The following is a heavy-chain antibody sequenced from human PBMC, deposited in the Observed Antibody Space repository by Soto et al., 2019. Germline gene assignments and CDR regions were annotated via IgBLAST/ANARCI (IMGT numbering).Heavy chain of an antibody. D-gene: IGHD3-3*02. CDR2: ISYSGST. CDR3: ARDRLASTGWPEA. V-gene: IGHV4-59*01. Sequence: SETLSLTCTVSGGSISSYYWSWIRQPPGKGLEWIGYISYSGSTNYNPSLKSRVTMSVDTSKSQFSLRLSSVTAADTAVYYCARDRLASTGWPEAWGQGALVTVSP. J-gene: IGHJ5*02. CDR1: GGSISSYY.